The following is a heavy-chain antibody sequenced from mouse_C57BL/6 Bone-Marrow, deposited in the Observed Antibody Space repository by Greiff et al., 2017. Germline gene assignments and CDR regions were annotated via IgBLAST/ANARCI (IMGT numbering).Heavy chain of an antibody. CDR2: IRNKANGYTT. CDR3: ARLVYYGYEDAMDY. J-gene: IGHJ4*01. Sequence: EVQLQESGGGLVQPGGSLSLSCAASGFTFTDYYMSWVRQPPGKALEWLGFIRNKANGYTTEYSASVKGRFTISRDNSQSILYLQMNALRAEDSATYYCARLVYYGYEDAMDYWGQGTSVTVSS. V-gene: IGHV7-3*01. D-gene: IGHD2-2*01. CDR1: GFTFTDYY.